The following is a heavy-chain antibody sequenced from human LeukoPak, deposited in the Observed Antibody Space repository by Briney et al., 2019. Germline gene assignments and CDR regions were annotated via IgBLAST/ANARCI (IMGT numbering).Heavy chain of an antibody. CDR1: GGSISSHY. CDR3: AATGYSSSWYYYYYYMDV. J-gene: IGHJ6*03. Sequence: SETLSLTCTVSGGSISSHYWSWIRQPPGKGLEWIGYIYYSGSTNYNPSLKSRVTISVDTSKNQFSLKLSSVTAADTAVYYCAATGYSSSWYYYYYYMDVWGKGTTVTVSS. D-gene: IGHD6-13*01. CDR2: IYYSGST. V-gene: IGHV4-59*11.